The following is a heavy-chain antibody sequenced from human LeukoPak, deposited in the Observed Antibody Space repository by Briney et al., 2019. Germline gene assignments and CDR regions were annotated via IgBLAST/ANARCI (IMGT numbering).Heavy chain of an antibody. CDR1: GGTFSSYA. CDR2: IIPIFGTA. Sequence: SVKVSCKASGGTFSSYAISWVRQAPRQGLEWMGGIIPIFGTANYAQKFQGRVTITADESTSTAYMELSSLRSEDTAVYYCARDRQDVVVPAAFGGYYGMDVRGQGTTVTVSS. CDR3: ARDRQDVVVPAAFGGYYGMDV. V-gene: IGHV1-69*13. J-gene: IGHJ6*02. D-gene: IGHD2-2*01.